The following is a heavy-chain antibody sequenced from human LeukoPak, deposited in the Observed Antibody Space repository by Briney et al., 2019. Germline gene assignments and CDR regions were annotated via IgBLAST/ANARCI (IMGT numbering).Heavy chain of an antibody. V-gene: IGHV4-59*01. J-gene: IGHJ6*03. CDR3: ARTGGSFYFYYYMDV. D-gene: IGHD1-26*01. CDR2: IYYSGST. CDR1: GGSISSYY. Sequence: SETLSLTCTVSGGSISSYYWSWVRQPPGEGLEWIGYIYYSGSTNYNPSLKSRVTISVDTSKNQFSLKLSSVTAADTAVYYCARTGGSFYFYYYMDVWGKGTTVTVSS.